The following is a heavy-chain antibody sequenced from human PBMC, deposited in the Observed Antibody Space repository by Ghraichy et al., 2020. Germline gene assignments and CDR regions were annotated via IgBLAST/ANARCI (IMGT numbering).Heavy chain of an antibody. V-gene: IGHV3-30*18. CDR1: GFTFSSYG. J-gene: IGHJ6*02. Sequence: AGSLRLSCAASGFTFSSYGMHWVRQAPGKGLEWVAVISYDGSNKYYADSVKGRFTISRDNSKNTLYLQMNSLRAEDTAVYYCAKETYCGGDCYSHYYYYGMDVWGQGTTVTVSS. D-gene: IGHD2-21*02. CDR2: ISYDGSNK. CDR3: AKETYCGGDCYSHYYYYGMDV.